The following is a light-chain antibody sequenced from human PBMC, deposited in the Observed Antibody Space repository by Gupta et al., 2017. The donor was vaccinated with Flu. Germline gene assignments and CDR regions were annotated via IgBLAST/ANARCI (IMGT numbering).Light chain of an antibody. CDR1: QSISTY. CDR3: QQRSDWLT. V-gene: IGKV3-11*01. CDR2: GAS. Sequence: SPATLSWSPGERATRSCRASQSISTYLAWYQQKPGQTPRLLIYGASNRATGIPARFSGSGSGTDFTLTISSLEPEDFAVYYCQQRSDWLTFGGGTKVEI. J-gene: IGKJ4*01.